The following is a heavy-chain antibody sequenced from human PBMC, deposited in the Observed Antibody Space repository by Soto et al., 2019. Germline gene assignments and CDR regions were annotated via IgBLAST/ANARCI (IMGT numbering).Heavy chain of an antibody. V-gene: IGHV1-2*02. CDR3: ARDPVLNWNLFHYTMDV. CDR2: INPNTAFT. J-gene: IGHJ6*02. Sequence: ASVKVSCKASGYTFADYYLHWVRQAPGQGLEWMGWINPNTAFTKYAQNFQGRVTITSDTSISTAYMELSSLRYDNTAVYYCARDPVLNWNLFHYTMDVWCQGTTVTVPS. CDR1: GYTFADYY. D-gene: IGHD1-1*01.